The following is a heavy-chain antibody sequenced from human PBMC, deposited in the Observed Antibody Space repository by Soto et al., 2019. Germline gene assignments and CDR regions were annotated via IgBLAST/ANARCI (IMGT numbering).Heavy chain of an antibody. J-gene: IGHJ4*02. CDR1: GFSFSTTGVG. Sequence: SGPTLVNPTQTLTLTCTFSGFSFSTTGVGVGWIRQPPGKALEWLALIYWDDDKRYSPSLKSRLTITKDTSKNQVVLTMTNMDPVDTATYYCAHRQAQGIGLAATFDYWGQGTLVTVPQ. V-gene: IGHV2-5*02. D-gene: IGHD6-19*01. CDR3: AHRQAQGIGLAATFDY. CDR2: IYWDDDK.